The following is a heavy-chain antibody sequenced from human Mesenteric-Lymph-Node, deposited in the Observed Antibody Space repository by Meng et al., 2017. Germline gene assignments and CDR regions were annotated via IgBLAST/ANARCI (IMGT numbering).Heavy chain of an antibody. CDR3: ANAGDSSGYLYYFDY. V-gene: IGHV3-11*01. D-gene: IGHD3-22*01. CDR1: GFTFSDYY. J-gene: IGHJ4*02. Sequence: GGSLRLSCAASGFTFSDYYMSWIRQAPGKGLEWVSYISSSGSTIYYADSVKGRFTISRDNAKNSLYLQMNSLRAEDTAVYYCANAGDSSGYLYYFDYWGQGTLVTVSS. CDR2: ISSSGSTI.